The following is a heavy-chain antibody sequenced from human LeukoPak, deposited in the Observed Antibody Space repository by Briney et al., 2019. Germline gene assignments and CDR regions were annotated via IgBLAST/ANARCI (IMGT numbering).Heavy chain of an antibody. Sequence: GGSLRLSCAASGFTFSSYAMSWVRQAPGKGLEWVSAISGRGGSTYYADSVKGRFTISRDNSKNTLYLQMNSLRAEDTAVYYCAKVSAGIWYNYFDYWGQGTLVTVSS. CDR1: GFTFSSYA. CDR2: ISGRGGST. D-gene: IGHD2-8*01. CDR3: AKVSAGIWYNYFDY. J-gene: IGHJ4*02. V-gene: IGHV3-23*01.